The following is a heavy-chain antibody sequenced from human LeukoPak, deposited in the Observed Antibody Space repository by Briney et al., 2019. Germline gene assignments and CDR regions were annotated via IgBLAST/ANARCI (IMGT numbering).Heavy chain of an antibody. CDR2: IKQDGSEK. J-gene: IGHJ4*02. CDR1: GFTFSSYE. Sequence: PGGSLRLSCAASGFTFSSYEMNWVRQAPGKGLEWVANIKQDGSEKYYVDSVKGRFTISRDNAKNSLYLQMNSLRAEDTAVYYCARVVVYYDSSGYYYIPRYFDYWGQGTLVTVSS. D-gene: IGHD3-22*01. CDR3: ARVVVYYDSSGYYYIPRYFDY. V-gene: IGHV3-7*01.